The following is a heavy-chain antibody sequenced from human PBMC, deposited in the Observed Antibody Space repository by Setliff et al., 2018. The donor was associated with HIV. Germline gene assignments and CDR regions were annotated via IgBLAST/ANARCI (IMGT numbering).Heavy chain of an antibody. J-gene: IGHJ3*02. V-gene: IGHV1-2*04. CDR3: ARDYLHVFDI. Sequence: ASVKVSCKASGYTFTDNYIHWVRQAPGQGLEWMAWINSATGGTNYAQNFQGWVNVTGDTSINTVYMELSSLKSDDTAVYYCARDYLHVFDIWGQGTMVTVSS. CDR1: GYTFTDNY. CDR2: INSATGGT.